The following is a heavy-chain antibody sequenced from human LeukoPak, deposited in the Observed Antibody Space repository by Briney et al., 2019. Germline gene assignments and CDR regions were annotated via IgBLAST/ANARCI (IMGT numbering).Heavy chain of an antibody. V-gene: IGHV4-38-2*02. CDR2: IYHSGST. CDR3: AKQTYTVMVNFDY. CDR1: GYSISSDYY. J-gene: IGHJ4*02. D-gene: IGHD5-18*01. Sequence: SETLSLTCTVSGYSISSDYYWGWIRQPPGRGLEWIGTIYHSGSTYYNPSLKSRVTISVDTSRNQFSLKLSSVTAADTAVYYCAKQTYTVMVNFDYWGQGTLVTVS.